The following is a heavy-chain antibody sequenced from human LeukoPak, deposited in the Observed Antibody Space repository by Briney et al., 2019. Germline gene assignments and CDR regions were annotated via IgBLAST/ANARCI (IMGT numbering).Heavy chain of an antibody. V-gene: IGHV4-59*01. CDR2: MDYSGST. CDR3: ARGGIESGSSSGDYFDY. Sequence: SETLSLTCTVSGDSISNYYWSWIRQSPGKGLEWIAYMDYSGSTNYNPSLNSRVTISLDTSKNQLSLRLTSVTAADTAVYYCARGGIESGSSSGDYFDYWGQGTLVTVSS. D-gene: IGHD6-6*01. J-gene: IGHJ4*02. CDR1: GDSISNYY.